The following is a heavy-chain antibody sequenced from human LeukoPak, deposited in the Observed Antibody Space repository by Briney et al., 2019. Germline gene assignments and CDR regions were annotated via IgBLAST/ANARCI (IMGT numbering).Heavy chain of an antibody. V-gene: IGHV3-23*01. D-gene: IGHD3-22*01. CDR1: GFTFSSYA. CDR3: SKFCYDSSGYYPDAFDI. Sequence: GGSLRLSCADSGFTFSSYAMSWVRQAPGKGLEWVSAISGSGGTTYYADSLKGRLTISRDNSKNTLYLQMNSLIAAETAVFYCSKFCYDSSGYYPDAFDICGQGTVVTVSS. J-gene: IGHJ3*02. CDR2: ISGSGGTT.